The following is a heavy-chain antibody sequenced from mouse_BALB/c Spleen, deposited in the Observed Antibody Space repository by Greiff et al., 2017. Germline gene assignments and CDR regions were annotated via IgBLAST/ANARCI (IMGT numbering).Heavy chain of an antibody. V-gene: IGHV3-6*02. D-gene: IGHD2-1*01. CDR1: GYSITSGYY. Sequence: EVQLQQSGPGLVKPSQSLSLTCSVTGYSITSGYYWNWIRQFPGNKLEWMGYISYDGSNNYNPSLKNRISITRDTSKNQFFLKLNSVTTEDTATYYCAREGDGNSCAYWGQGTLVTVSA. CDR3: AREGDGNSCAY. CDR2: ISYDGSN. J-gene: IGHJ3*01.